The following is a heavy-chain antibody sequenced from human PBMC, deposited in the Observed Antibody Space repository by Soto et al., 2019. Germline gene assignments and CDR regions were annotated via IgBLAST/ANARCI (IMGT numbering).Heavy chain of an antibody. J-gene: IGHJ4*02. CDR3: ARERGGYCTNGVCYKGVDYFDY. D-gene: IGHD2-8*01. CDR2: IKQDGSEK. Sequence: EVQLVESGGGLVQPGGSLRLSCAASGFTFSSYWMSWVRQAPGKGLEWVANIKQDGSEKYYVDSVKGRFTISRDNAKNSRYLQMNSLRAEDTAVYYCARERGGYCTNGVCYKGVDYFDYWGQGTLVTVSS. CDR1: GFTFSSYW. V-gene: IGHV3-7*03.